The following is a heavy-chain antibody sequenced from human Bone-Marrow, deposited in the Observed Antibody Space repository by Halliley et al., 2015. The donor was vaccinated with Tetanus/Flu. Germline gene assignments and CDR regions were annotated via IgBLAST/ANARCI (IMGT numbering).Heavy chain of an antibody. CDR2: IYYDGKT. J-gene: IGHJ4*02. D-gene: IGHD1-26*01. CDR1: GGSISTYY. CDR3: ARDKDYGGRLDH. Sequence: TLSLTCTVSGGSISTYYWSWIRRPPGKGLEWIGYIYYDGKTKYNPSLESRVAISIDTSKNQFFLNLKSITAADTAVYYCARDKDYGGRLDHWGRETLVTVST. V-gene: IGHV4-59*01.